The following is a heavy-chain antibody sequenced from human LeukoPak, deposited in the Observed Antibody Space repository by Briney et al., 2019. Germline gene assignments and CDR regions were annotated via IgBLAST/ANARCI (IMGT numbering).Heavy chain of an antibody. CDR2: IYHSGST. V-gene: IGHV4-38-2*02. CDR1: GYSISSGYY. J-gene: IGHJ4*02. CDR3: ARDRGAVADY. D-gene: IGHD6-19*01. Sequence: SETLSLTCTVSGYSISSGYYWGWIRQPPGKGLERIGSIYHSGSTYYNPSLKSRVTISVDTSKNQFSLKLSSVTAADTAVYYCARDRGAVADYWGQGTLVTVSS.